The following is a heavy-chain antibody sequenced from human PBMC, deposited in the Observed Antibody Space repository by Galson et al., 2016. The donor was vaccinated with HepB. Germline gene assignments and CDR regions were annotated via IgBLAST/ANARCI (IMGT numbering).Heavy chain of an antibody. Sequence: SLRLSCAASGFIFTSYTLNWVRQVPGKGLEWVSYISTSSDTIYYADSVKGRFTISRDNAKDSLYLQMNSLRAEDTAIYYCAHRQRGTTFDYWGQGILVAVSS. CDR1: GFIFTSYT. D-gene: IGHD1-14*01. CDR3: AHRQRGTTFDY. J-gene: IGHJ4*02. V-gene: IGHV3-48*01. CDR2: ISTSSDTI.